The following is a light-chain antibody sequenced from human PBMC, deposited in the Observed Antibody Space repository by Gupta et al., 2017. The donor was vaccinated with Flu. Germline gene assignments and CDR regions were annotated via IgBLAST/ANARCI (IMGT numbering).Light chain of an antibody. CDR3: QQYDSYSLT. Sequence: DIQMTQSPSTLSAYVGDRVTITCRASQSLTSWLAWYQQKPGKAPKLLIYKASNLESGVPSRFSGSGSGTEFTLTISSLQPDDFATYYCQQYDSYSLTFSGGTKVEIK. CDR2: KAS. CDR1: QSLTSW. V-gene: IGKV1-5*03. J-gene: IGKJ4*01.